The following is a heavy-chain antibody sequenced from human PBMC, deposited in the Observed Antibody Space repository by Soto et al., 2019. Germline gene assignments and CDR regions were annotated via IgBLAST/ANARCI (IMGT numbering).Heavy chain of an antibody. J-gene: IGHJ4*02. D-gene: IGHD3-16*01. CDR3: AKDHPAPSTPFGGPLDY. V-gene: IGHV3-30*18. CDR2: ISYDGSNK. CDR1: GFTFSSYG. Sequence: GGSLRLSCAASGFTFSSYGMHWVRQAPGKGLEWVAVISYDGSNKYYADSVKGRFPISRDNSKNTLYLQMNSLRAEDTAVYYCAKDHPAPSTPFGGPLDYWGQGTLVTVSS.